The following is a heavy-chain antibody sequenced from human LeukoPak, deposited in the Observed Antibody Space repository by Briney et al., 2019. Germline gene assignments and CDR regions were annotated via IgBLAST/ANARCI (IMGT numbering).Heavy chain of an antibody. V-gene: IGHV4-61*01. CDR3: ARERARYGDFAY. CDR1: GGSISSSSYY. J-gene: IGHJ4*02. CDR2: IYYSGST. Sequence: PSETLSLTCTVSGGSISSSSYYWGWIRQPPGKGLEWIGYIYYSGSTNYNPSLESRVTISVDTSKNQFSLKLSSVTAADTAVYYCARERARYGDFAYWGQGTLVTVSS. D-gene: IGHD4-17*01.